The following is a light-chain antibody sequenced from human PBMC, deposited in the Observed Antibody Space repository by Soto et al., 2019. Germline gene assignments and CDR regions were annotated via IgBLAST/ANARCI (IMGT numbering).Light chain of an antibody. CDR3: SSYRSSTTFV. V-gene: IGLV2-14*01. CDR1: SSDVGAYNY. CDR2: EVR. Sequence: QSVLTQPSSVSGSPGQSITISCTGTSSDVGAYNYVSWYQQYPGRAPKVIIFEVRKRPSGVSTRFSGSKSGDTASLTISGLQAEDEAHYYCSSYRSSTTFVFGTGTKVTVL. J-gene: IGLJ1*01.